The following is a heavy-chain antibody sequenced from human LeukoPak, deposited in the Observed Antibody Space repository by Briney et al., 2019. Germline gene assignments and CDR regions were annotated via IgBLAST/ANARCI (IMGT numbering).Heavy chain of an antibody. D-gene: IGHD3-10*01. V-gene: IGHV4-34*01. CDR1: GGSFSGYY. CDR2: INHSGST. CDR3: ARGLSPSDFDY. J-gene: IGHJ4*02. Sequence: SETLPLTCAVYGGSFSGYYWSWIRQPPGKGLEWIGEINHSGSTNYNPSLKSRVTISVDTSKNQFSLKLSSVTAADTAVYYCARGLSPSDFDYWGQGTLVTVSS.